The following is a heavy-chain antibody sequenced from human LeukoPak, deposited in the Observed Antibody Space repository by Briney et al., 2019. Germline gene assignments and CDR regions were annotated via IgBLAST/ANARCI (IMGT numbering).Heavy chain of an antibody. CDR3: ARDWAHRWVFDY. D-gene: IGHD3-16*01. J-gene: IGHJ4*02. CDR2: ISSSGSTI. Sequence: PGGSLRLSCAASGFTFSSNEMNWVRQAPGKGLEWVSYISSSGSTIYYADSVKGRFTISRDNAKNSLYLQMNSLRAEDTAVYYCARDWAHRWVFDYWGQGTLVTVSS. CDR1: GFTFSSNE. V-gene: IGHV3-48*03.